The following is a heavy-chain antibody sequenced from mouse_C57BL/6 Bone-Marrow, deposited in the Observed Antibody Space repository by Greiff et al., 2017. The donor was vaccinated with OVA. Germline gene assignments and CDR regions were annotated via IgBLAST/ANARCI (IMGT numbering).Heavy chain of an antibody. Sequence: LVESGAELVRPGASVKLSCKASGYTFTDYYINWVKQRPGQGLEWIARIYPGSGNTYYNEKFKGKATLTAEKSSSTAYMQLSSLTSEDSAVYFCARMDDYDGSFDYWGQGTTLTVSS. V-gene: IGHV1-76*01. J-gene: IGHJ2*01. CDR2: IYPGSGNT. CDR1: GYTFTDYY. D-gene: IGHD2-4*01. CDR3: ARMDDYDGSFDY.